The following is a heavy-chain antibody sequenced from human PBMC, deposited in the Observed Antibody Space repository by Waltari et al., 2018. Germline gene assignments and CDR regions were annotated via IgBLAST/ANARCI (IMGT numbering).Heavy chain of an antibody. J-gene: IGHJ4*02. CDR3: AKDAFGNTYLDF. CDR2: IWFDGSDK. V-gene: IGHV3-30*02. CDR1: RFPFRHFV. Sequence: QVNLVESGGGVVQPGGSLSRSVAPSRFPFRHFVMHWVRQAPGKGLEWVALIWFDGSDKFYADSVRGRFTISRDNSARTLYLDMDSLRLDDTAMYYCAKDAFGNTYLDFWGQGTLVTVSS. D-gene: IGHD2-2*02.